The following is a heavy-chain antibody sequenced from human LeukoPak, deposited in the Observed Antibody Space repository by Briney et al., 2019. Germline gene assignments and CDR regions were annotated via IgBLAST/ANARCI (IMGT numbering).Heavy chain of an antibody. D-gene: IGHD5-24*01. CDR3: VRGGQGDGYSADEAFDF. V-gene: IGHV6-1*01. Sequence: SQTLSLTCALSGDSVSADSATWNWIRQSPSRGLEWLGRTYYRSKWYNDYAASVKSRITINPDTSKNQFFLHLNSVTAEDTAVYYCVRGGQGDGYSADEAFDFWGQGTVVTVSS. CDR1: GDSVSADSAT. CDR2: TYYRSKWYN. J-gene: IGHJ3*01.